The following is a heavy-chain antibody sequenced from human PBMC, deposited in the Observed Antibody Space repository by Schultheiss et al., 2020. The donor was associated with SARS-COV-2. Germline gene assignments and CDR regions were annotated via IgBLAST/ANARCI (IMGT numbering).Heavy chain of an antibody. CDR3: ARSPRYDYYYGMDV. Sequence: GGSLRLSCAASGFTFSSYEMNWVRQAPGKGLEWVSYISSSGSTIYYADSVKGRFTISRDNAKNSLYLQMNSLRAEDTAVYYCARSPRYDYYYGMDVWGQGTTVTVSS. CDR2: ISSSGSTI. D-gene: IGHD3-16*01. V-gene: IGHV3-48*03. CDR1: GFTFSSYE. J-gene: IGHJ6*02.